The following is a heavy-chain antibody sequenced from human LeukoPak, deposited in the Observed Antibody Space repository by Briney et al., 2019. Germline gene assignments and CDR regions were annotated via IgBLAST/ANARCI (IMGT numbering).Heavy chain of an antibody. J-gene: IGHJ3*01. CDR1: GFTFTTYY. CDR3: AKDRAHVGTMVDVFDF. Sequence: GASVKVSCKTSGFTFTTYYIHWVRQAPGQGPEWMGWINPNSGDTKYARKFQGRVIMARDTSITTAYMELRRLTSDDTAMYYCAKDRAHVGTMVDVFDFWGRGTMVTVSS. CDR2: INPNSGDT. V-gene: IGHV1-2*02. D-gene: IGHD5-12*01.